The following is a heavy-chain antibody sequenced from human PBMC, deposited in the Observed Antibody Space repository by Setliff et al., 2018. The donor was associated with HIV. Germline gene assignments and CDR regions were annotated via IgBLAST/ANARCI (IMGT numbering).Heavy chain of an antibody. V-gene: IGHV4-39*07. CDR2: IYHSGST. J-gene: IGHJ4*02. CDR3: ARLDVDIAMAPDY. D-gene: IGHD5-18*01. CDR1: GGSISSGKFY. Sequence: LSLTCTVSGGSISSGKFYWSWIRQSAGQGLEWMGSIYHSGSTYYTPSLNSRVTISVDTSKNQFSLKLSSVTAADTAVYYCARLDVDIAMAPDYWGQGMLVTVSS.